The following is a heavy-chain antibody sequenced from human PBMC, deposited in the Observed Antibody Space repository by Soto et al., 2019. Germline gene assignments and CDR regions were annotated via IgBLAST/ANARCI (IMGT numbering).Heavy chain of an antibody. J-gene: IGHJ6*02. V-gene: IGHV1-46*01. CDR1: GYTFTSYY. CDR3: ARDTMVRGASLDYYYYYGMDV. Sequence: AAVKVSCKASGYTFTSYYMHWVRQAPGQGLEWMGIINPSGGSTSYAQKFQGRVTMTRDTSTSTVYMELSSLRSEDTAVYYCARDTMVRGASLDYYYYYGMDVWGQGTTVTVSS. CDR2: INPSGGST. D-gene: IGHD3-10*01.